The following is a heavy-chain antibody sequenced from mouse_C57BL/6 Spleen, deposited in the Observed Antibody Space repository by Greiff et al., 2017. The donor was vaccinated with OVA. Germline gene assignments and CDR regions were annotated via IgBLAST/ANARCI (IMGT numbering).Heavy chain of an antibody. CDR3: ARNRYYGSSYYAMDY. CDR2: IDPEDGET. D-gene: IGHD1-1*01. V-gene: IGHV14-2*01. J-gene: IGHJ4*01. Sequence: VQLQQSGAELVKPGASVKLSCTASGFNIKDYYMHWVKQRTEQGLEWIGRIDPEDGETKYAPQFQGKATITADTSSNTAYLQLSSLTSEDTAVYYCARNRYYGSSYYAMDYWGQGTSVTVSS. CDR1: GFNIKDYY.